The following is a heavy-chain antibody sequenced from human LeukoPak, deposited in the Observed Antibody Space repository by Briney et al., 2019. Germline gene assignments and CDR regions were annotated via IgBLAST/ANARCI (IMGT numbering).Heavy chain of an antibody. Sequence: SVKVSCKASGGTFSSYAISWVRQALGQGLEWMGGIIPIFGTANYAQKFQGRVTITADKSTSTAYMELSSLRSEDTAVYYCARVDCGGDCSGWGQGTLVTVSS. CDR3: ARVDCGGDCSG. J-gene: IGHJ4*02. D-gene: IGHD2-21*02. CDR1: GGTFSSYA. V-gene: IGHV1-69*06. CDR2: IIPIFGTA.